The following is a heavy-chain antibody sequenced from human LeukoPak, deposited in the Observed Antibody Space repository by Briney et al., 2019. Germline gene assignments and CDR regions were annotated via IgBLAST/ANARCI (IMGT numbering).Heavy chain of an antibody. J-gene: IGHJ5*02. CDR1: GFTFTDYY. D-gene: IGHD2-2*01. V-gene: IGHV3-11*01. CDR3: ARHQKWRGVPAAVSNRFVP. Sequence: GGSLRLSCAASGFTFTDYYMSWIRQAPGKGLEWVSYISRSGSTIYYADSVKGRFTISRHNAKSSLYLHMNSLRSEDTAVYYCARHQKWRGVPAAVSNRFVPWGQGTLVTVSS. CDR2: ISRSGSTI.